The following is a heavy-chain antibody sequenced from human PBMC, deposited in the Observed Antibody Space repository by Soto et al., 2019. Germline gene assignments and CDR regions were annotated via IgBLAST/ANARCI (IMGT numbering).Heavy chain of an antibody. D-gene: IGHD3-10*01. CDR2: LIYSGRTT. Sequence: GPLSLPCASSGFSFSSFDMSWVRQAPGKGLEGVSALIYSGRTTYYVDSVKCRFITYRDNSRSTVYMHMEGLRAEDRALYYCAKSRGRLLWLREIYYFDKWGQGT. J-gene: IGHJ4*02. V-gene: IGHV3-23*01. CDR3: AKSRGRLLWLREIYYFDK. CDR1: GFSFSSFD.